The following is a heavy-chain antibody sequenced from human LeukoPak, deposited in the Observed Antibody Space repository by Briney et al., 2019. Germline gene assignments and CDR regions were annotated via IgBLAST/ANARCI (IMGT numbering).Heavy chain of an antibody. CDR3: ARGVDTAMVKVFDY. V-gene: IGHV4-39*07. Sequence: SETLSLTCTVSGGSITNGSYYWGWIRQPRGKGLERSGKINHGGSTNNNPSLKSLVTKAVDTSKHQLSMKVSSVTAADTAVYYCARGVDTAMVKVFDYWGQGTLVTVSS. J-gene: IGHJ4*02. CDR1: GGSITNGSYY. D-gene: IGHD5-18*01. CDR2: INHGGST.